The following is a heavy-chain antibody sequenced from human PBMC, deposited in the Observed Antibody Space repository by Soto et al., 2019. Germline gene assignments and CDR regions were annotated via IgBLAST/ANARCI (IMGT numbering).Heavy chain of an antibody. Sequence: PGGSLRLSCAGSGFVFSSAWMNWVPQAPARGLEWVGRIRNKASGGTTDYAAPVQGRFTISRDDSKNALYLQMNSLKTEDTAVYYCTTDLGYYYNHNGYWGQGALVTVSS. J-gene: IGHJ4*02. CDR2: IRNKASGGTT. V-gene: IGHV3-15*07. CDR1: GFVFSSAW. D-gene: IGHD3-22*01. CDR3: TTDLGYYYNHNGY.